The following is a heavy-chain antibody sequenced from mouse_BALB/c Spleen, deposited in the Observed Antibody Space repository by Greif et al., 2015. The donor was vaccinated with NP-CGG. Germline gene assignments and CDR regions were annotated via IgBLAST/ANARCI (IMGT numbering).Heavy chain of an antibody. J-gene: IGHJ3*01. CDR1: GFSLTSYG. V-gene: IGHV2-9*02. CDR3: ARDPNWDERGFAY. D-gene: IGHD4-1*01. Sequence: VKLMESGPGLVAPSQSLSITCTVSGFSLTSYGVHWVRQPPGKGLEWLGVIWAGGSTNYNSALMSRLSISKDNSKSQVFLKMNSLQTDDTAMYYCARDPNWDERGFAYWGQGTLVTVSA. CDR2: IWAGGST.